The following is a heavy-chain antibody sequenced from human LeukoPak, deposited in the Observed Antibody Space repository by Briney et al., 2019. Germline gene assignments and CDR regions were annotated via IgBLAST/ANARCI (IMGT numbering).Heavy chain of an antibody. Sequence: PGGSLRLSCAASGFTFSSYATHWVRQAPGKGLEYVSAISSNGGSTYYANSVKGRFTISRDNSKNTLYLQMGSLRLEDMAVYYCAKGNVDTAMITHWFDPWGQGTLVTVSS. CDR2: ISSNGGST. J-gene: IGHJ5*02. CDR3: AKGNVDTAMITHWFDP. V-gene: IGHV3-64*01. CDR1: GFTFSSYA. D-gene: IGHD5-18*01.